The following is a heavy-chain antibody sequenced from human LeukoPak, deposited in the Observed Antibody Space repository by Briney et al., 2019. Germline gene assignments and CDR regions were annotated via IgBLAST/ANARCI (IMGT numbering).Heavy chain of an antibody. J-gene: IGHJ4*02. V-gene: IGHV4-38-2*02. D-gene: IGHD4-11*01. CDR1: GYSISSGYY. CDR3: ARGPYSNYVAGAFDY. Sequence: PSETLSLTCTVSGYSISSGYYWGWIRQPPGKGLEWIGYIHYSGSTNYNPSLKSRVTISVDTSKNQFSLKLSSVTAADTAVYYCARGPYSNYVAGAFDYWGQGTLVTVSS. CDR2: IHYSGST.